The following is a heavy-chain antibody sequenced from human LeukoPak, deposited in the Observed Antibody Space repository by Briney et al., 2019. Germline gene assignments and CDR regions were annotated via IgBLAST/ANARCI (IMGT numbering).Heavy chain of an antibody. CDR1: GGSISSSSYY. V-gene: IGHV4-39*07. J-gene: IGHJ4*02. CDR3: ARAPFIQSDFGGTFDY. Sequence: SETLSLTCTVSGGSISSSSYYWGWIRQPPGKGLEWIGSIFHSGSTYYNPSLKSRVTISIDASKNQFSLKLSSVTAADTAVYYCARAPFIQSDFGGTFDYWGQGTLVTVSS. CDR2: IFHSGST. D-gene: IGHD4-23*01.